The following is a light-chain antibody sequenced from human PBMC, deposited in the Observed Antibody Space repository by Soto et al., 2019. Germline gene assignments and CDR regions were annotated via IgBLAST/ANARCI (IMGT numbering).Light chain of an antibody. J-gene: IGKJ4*01. CDR2: GAS. CDR3: QHYNNWPPLT. Sequence: EIVMTQSPVTLSVSPGERATLSCRASQSVSSNLAWYQQKPGQAPRLLIYGASTRATGIPARFSGSGSGTEFTLTISSLQSEDFAVYYCQHYNNWPPLTFGGGTKVEIK. V-gene: IGKV3-15*01. CDR1: QSVSSN.